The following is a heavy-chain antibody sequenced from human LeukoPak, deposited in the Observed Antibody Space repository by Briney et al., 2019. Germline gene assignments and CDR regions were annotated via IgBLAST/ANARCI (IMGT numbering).Heavy chain of an antibody. CDR2: ISGSGGST. Sequence: GGSLRLSCAASGFRFNSYGMTWVRLAPGKGLEWVSAISGSGGSTYYADSVKGRFTISRDNSKNTLYLQMNSLRAEDTAVYYCAKPFVGAAREGGVDYWGQGTLVTVSS. CDR1: GFRFNSYG. D-gene: IGHD6-6*01. J-gene: IGHJ4*02. V-gene: IGHV3-23*01. CDR3: AKPFVGAAREGGVDY.